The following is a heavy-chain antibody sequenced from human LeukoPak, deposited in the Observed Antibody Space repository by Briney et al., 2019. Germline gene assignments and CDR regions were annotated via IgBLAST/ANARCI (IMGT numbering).Heavy chain of an antibody. CDR2: ISGSGGST. D-gene: IGHD6-13*01. CDR1: GFTFSSYA. J-gene: IGHJ4*02. CDR3: AKDSNRYSSSWYSGS. Sequence: GGSLRLSCAASGFTFSSYAMSWVRQAPGKGLEWVSAISGSGGSTYYADSVKGRFTISRDNSKNTLYLQMNSLRAEDTAVYYCAKDSNRYSSSWYSGSWGQGTLVTVSS. V-gene: IGHV3-23*01.